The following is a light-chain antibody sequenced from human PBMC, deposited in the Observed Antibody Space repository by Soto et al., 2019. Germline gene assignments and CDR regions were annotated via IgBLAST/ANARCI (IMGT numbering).Light chain of an antibody. V-gene: IGKV3-11*01. Sequence: EIVLTQSPATLSLSPGERATLSCRASQSVSSYLAWYQQKPGQAPRLLIYDASNRATGIPARFSGGGSGTDFTLTISSLEPEDFAVYYCQQLRTFGQGTKVEIK. CDR3: QQLRT. CDR1: QSVSSY. CDR2: DAS. J-gene: IGKJ1*01.